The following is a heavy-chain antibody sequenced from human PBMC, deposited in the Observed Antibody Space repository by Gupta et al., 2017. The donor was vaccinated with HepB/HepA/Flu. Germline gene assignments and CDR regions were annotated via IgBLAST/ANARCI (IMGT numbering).Heavy chain of an antibody. Sequence: QVQLQQWGAGLLKPSETLSLTCAVYGGSFSGSYWSWIRQPPGNGLEWIGEINHSGSTNYNPSLKSRVTISVDTSKNQFSLKLSSVTAADTAVYYCARGGRRDIVVVPAATEFDYWGQGTLVTVSS. D-gene: IGHD2-2*01. CDR1: GGSFSGSY. V-gene: IGHV4-34*01. CDR2: INHSGST. CDR3: ARGGRRDIVVVPAATEFDY. J-gene: IGHJ4*02.